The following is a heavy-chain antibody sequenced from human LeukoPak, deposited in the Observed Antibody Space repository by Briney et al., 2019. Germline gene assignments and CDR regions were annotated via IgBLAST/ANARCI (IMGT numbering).Heavy chain of an antibody. V-gene: IGHV3-72*01. D-gene: IGHD2/OR15-2a*01. CDR3: ARIFRTPCYYMDV. Sequence: GGSLRLSCAASGFTFSSYWMTWVRQAPGKGLEWVGRTRNKANSYTTEYAASVKGRFTISRDDSKNSLYPQMNSLKTEDTAVYYCARIFRTPCYYMDVWGKGTTVTVSS. J-gene: IGHJ6*03. CDR1: GFTFSSYW. CDR2: TRNKANSYTT.